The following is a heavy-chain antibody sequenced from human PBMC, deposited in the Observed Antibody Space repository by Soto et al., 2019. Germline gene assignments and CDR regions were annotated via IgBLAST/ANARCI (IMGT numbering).Heavy chain of an antibody. J-gene: IGHJ4*02. CDR2: ISYDGSNK. CDR1: SFTFSSYA. Sequence: GGSLRHSCAASSFTFSSYALHWVRQATGKGLEWVAVISYDGSNKYYADSVKGRFTISKDNSKNTLYLQMNSLRAEDTAVYYFGKDLHYGNYASYFDYLAQHTAVTVSS. CDR3: GKDLHYGNYASYFDY. V-gene: IGHV3-30*18. D-gene: IGHD4-17*01.